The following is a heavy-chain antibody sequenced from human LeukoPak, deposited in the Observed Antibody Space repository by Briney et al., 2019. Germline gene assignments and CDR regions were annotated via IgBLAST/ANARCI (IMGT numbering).Heavy chain of an antibody. CDR1: GYTFTGYY. CDR2: INPNSGGT. Sequence: ASVKVSCKASGYTFTGYYMHWVRQAPGQGLEWMGWINPNSGGTNYAQKFQGRVTMTRDTSISTAYMELSRLRSDDTAVYYCAREYEYSSSWYNYYYYYMDVRGKGTTVTVSS. J-gene: IGHJ6*03. V-gene: IGHV1-2*02. CDR3: AREYEYSSSWYNYYYYYMDV. D-gene: IGHD6-13*01.